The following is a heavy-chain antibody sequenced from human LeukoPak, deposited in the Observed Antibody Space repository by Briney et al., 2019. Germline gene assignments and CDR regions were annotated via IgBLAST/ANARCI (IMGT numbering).Heavy chain of an antibody. CDR3: AIVGGAAAGTVWFDP. J-gene: IGHJ5*02. CDR2: INWNGGSI. CDR1: GFTFDDYG. V-gene: IGHV3-20*01. D-gene: IGHD6-13*01. Sequence: GGSLRLSCAASGFTFDDYGMSWVRQAPGKGLEWVSGINWNGGSIGYADSVKGRFTISRDNAKNSLYLHMNSPRAEDTALCHSAIVGGAAAGTVWFDPWGQGSLVTVS.